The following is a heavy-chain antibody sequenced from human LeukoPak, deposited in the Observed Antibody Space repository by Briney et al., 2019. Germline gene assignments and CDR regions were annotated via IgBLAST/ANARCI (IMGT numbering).Heavy chain of an antibody. CDR2: IIPILGIA. D-gene: IGHD1-26*01. J-gene: IGHJ6*03. CDR1: GGTFSSYA. V-gene: IGHV1-69*04. CDR3: ARGGSIRSGSYRNYYYMDV. Sequence: SVKVSCKASGGTFSSYAISWVRQAPGQGLEWMGRIIPILGIANYAQKFQGRVTITADKSTSTAYMELSSLRSEDTAVYYCARGGSIRSGSYRNYYYMDVWGKGTTVTVSS.